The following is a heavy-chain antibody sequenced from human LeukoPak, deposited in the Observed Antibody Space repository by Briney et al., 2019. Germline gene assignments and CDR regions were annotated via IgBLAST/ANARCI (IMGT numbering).Heavy chain of an antibody. CDR1: GFTFSNDW. CDR3: ARGRGGSYHY. Sequence: GGSLRLSCAASGFTFSNDWTHWVRQAPGKGLVWVSRINTDGSTTTYADSVKGRFTISRDNAKNTLYLQMSSLRVEDTAVYYCARGRGGSYHYWGQGTLVTVSS. J-gene: IGHJ4*02. CDR2: INTDGSTT. D-gene: IGHD1-26*01. V-gene: IGHV3-74*01.